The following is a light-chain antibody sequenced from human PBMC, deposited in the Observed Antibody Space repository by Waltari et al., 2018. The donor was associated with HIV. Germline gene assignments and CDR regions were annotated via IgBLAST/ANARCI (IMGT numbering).Light chain of an antibody. CDR3: QHSYSTPLT. Sequence: DIQMTQSPSSLSASVGDRVTITCRASQNINSYLNWYQQKPGKAPKFLIYAASSLRSGVPSRFSGSGSGTDFTLTISSLQPEDFATYYCQHSYSTPLTFGGGTKVEIK. CDR1: QNINSY. CDR2: AAS. V-gene: IGKV1-39*01. J-gene: IGKJ4*01.